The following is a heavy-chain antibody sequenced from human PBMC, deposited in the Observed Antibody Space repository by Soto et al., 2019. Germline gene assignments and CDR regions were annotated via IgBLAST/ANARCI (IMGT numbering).Heavy chain of an antibody. CDR3: ARRGAVLFGATHSPYECFDI. V-gene: IGHV5-51*03. D-gene: IGHD2-15*01. Sequence: EVLLVQSGAEVRRPGESLKISCQASGYPFSTYWIGWVRQRAGKGLEWLGIIYPDDSDTRYSPSLQGQVTMSVDKSITTAYLQWSSLRASDTAIYYCARRGAVLFGATHSPYECFDIWGQGAMVTVSS. CDR2: IYPDDSDT. J-gene: IGHJ3*02. CDR1: GYPFSTYW.